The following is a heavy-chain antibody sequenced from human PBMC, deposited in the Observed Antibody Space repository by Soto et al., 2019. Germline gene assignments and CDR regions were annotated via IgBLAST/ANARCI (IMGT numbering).Heavy chain of an antibody. J-gene: IGHJ4*02. CDR1: GYTFTSYY. V-gene: IGHV1-46*01. CDR2: INPSGGST. D-gene: IGHD6-13*01. CDR3: ARGGVVEGRYSSSWYFY. Sequence: QVQLVQSGAEVKKPGASVKVSCKASGYTFTSYYMHWVRQAPGQGLEWMGIINPSGGSTSYAQKFQGRVTMTRDTSTSTVYMELSSLRSEDTAVYYCARGGVVEGRYSSSWYFYWGQGTLVTVSS.